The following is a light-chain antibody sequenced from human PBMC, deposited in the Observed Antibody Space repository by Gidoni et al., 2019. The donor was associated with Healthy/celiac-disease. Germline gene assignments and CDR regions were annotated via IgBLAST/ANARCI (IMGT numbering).Light chain of an antibody. CDR1: QSVSSY. V-gene: IGKV3-11*01. J-gene: IGKJ2*01. CDR2: DAS. CDR3: QQRSNWPPMYT. Sequence: EIVLTQSPATLSLSPGESATRSCRASQSVSSYLAWYQQKPGQAPRLLIYDASNRATGIPARFSGSGSGTDFTLTISSLEPEDFAVYYCQQRSNWPPMYTFXQXTKLEIK.